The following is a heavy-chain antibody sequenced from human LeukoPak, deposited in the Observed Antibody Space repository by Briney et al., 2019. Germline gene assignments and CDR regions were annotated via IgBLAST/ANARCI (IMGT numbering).Heavy chain of an antibody. Sequence: GGSLRLSCVASGFTFTTYSMNWVRLAPGKGLEWVSSISTTGDFIHYADSVKGRFTISRDNAKNSLYLQMNGLRAEDTAIYYCAGRDCTNGLCQFDYWGQGTLVTVSS. D-gene: IGHD2-8*01. CDR3: AGRDCTNGLCQFDY. CDR1: GFTFTTYS. J-gene: IGHJ4*02. V-gene: IGHV3-21*01. CDR2: ISTTGDFI.